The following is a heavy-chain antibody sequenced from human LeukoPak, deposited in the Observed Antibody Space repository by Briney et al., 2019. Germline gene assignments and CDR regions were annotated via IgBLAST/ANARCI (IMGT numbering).Heavy chain of an antibody. V-gene: IGHV3-23*01. Sequence: GGSLRLSCAASGFTFSSYAMRWVRQAPGKGLEWVPGISGSGGSTSYADSVKGRFTVSRDNSKNTLYLQMSSLRAEDTALYYCAKRSGYDFWSGFDPWGQGTLVIVSS. D-gene: IGHD3-3*01. J-gene: IGHJ5*02. CDR3: AKRSGYDFWSGFDP. CDR2: ISGSGGST. CDR1: GFTFSSYA.